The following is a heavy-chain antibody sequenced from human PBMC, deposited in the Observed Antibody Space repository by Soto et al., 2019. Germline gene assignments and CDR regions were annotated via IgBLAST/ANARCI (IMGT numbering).Heavy chain of an antibody. CDR1: C. CDR3: ARPNTISNYNWFDP. CDR2: INPSDSDT. V-gene: IGHV5-10-1*01. Sequence: CLRWLHQMPGKGLEWMGRINPSDSDTNYSPSFQGRVTFSVDKSIGTAYLQWSSLKASDTAMYYCARPNTISNYNWFDPWGPGTLVTVSS. J-gene: IGHJ5*02. D-gene: IGHD3-10*01.